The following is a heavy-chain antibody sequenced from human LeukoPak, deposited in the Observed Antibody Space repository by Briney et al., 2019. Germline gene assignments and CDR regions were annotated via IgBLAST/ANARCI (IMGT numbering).Heavy chain of an antibody. Sequence: SETLPLTCTVSGGSISSYYWSWIRQPPGKGLEWIGYIYYSGSTNYNPSLKSRVTISVDTSKNQFSLKLSSVTAADTAVYYCARQYSYGYYFDYWGQGTLVTVSS. CDR1: GGSISSYY. CDR2: IYYSGST. J-gene: IGHJ4*02. D-gene: IGHD5-18*01. V-gene: IGHV4-59*01. CDR3: ARQYSYGYYFDY.